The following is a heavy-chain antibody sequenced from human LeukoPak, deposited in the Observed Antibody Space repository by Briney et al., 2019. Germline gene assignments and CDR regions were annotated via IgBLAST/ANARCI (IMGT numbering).Heavy chain of an antibody. CDR1: GFTFSSYA. CDR2: IDGSGGST. Sequence: GGSLRLSCAASGFTFSSYAMSWFRQAPGRGLEWVSAIDGSGGSTYYADSVKGRFTVSRDNSKNTLYLQMNSLRAEDTAIYYCAKDRRLPWDYFDSWGQGTLVTVSS. D-gene: IGHD5-12*01. J-gene: IGHJ4*02. V-gene: IGHV3-23*01. CDR3: AKDRRLPWDYFDS.